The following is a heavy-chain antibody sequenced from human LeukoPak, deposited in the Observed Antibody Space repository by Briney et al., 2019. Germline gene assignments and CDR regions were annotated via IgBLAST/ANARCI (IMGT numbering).Heavy chain of an antibody. D-gene: IGHD5-24*01. J-gene: IGHJ4*02. V-gene: IGHV3-23*01. CDR1: GGSFSGYY. CDR2: ISGNGSSGGST. Sequence: ETLSLTCAVYGGSFSGYYWSWVRQAPGKGLEWVSAISGNGSSGGSTYYADSVKGRFTISRDNSKNTLYLQMNSLRAEDTAVYYCAKSGYNRFDYWGQGTLVTVSS. CDR3: AKSGYNRFDY.